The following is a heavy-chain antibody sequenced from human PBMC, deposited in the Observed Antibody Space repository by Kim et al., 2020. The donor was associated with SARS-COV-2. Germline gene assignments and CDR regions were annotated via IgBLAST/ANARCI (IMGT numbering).Heavy chain of an antibody. CDR2: T. CDR3: ARGDSGSPFDY. D-gene: IGHD6-19*01. J-gene: IGHJ4*02. V-gene: IGHV1-8*01. Sequence: TGYAQKFQGRVTMTRNTYIRTAYMGLSSLRSEDTAVYYCARGDSGSPFDYWGQGTLVTVSS.